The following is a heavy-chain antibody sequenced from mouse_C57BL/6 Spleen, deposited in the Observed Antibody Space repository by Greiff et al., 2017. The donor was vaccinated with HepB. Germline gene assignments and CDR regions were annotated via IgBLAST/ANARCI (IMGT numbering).Heavy chain of an antibody. Sequence: QVQLKQSGAELVRPGASVTLSCKASGYTFTDYEMHWVKQTPVHGLEWIGAIDPETGGTAYNQKFKGKVILTADKSSSTAYMELRSLTSEDSAVYYCTRSRAFAYWGQGTLVTVSA. CDR1: GYTFTDYE. D-gene: IGHD3-1*01. V-gene: IGHV1-15*01. J-gene: IGHJ3*01. CDR3: TRSRAFAY. CDR2: IDPETGGT.